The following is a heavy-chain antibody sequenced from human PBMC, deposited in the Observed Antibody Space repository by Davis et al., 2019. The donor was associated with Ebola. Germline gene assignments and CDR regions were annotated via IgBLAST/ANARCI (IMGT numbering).Heavy chain of an antibody. CDR2: ISNRDGTI. CDR3: AKASSTLRLLEWLFGD. V-gene: IGHV3-11*01. Sequence: GGSLRLSCAASGFTFSDYYMSWIRQAPGKGLEWLSYISNRDGTIFYADSVKGRFTVSRDNAKNSLYLQMSSLRAEDTAIYFCAKASSTLRLLEWLFGDWGQGILVTVSS. J-gene: IGHJ4*02. CDR1: GFTFSDYY. D-gene: IGHD3-3*01.